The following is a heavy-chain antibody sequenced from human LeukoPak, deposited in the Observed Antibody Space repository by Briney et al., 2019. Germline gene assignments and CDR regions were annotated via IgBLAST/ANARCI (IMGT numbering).Heavy chain of an antibody. Sequence: SVKVSCKASGGTFSSYAISWVRQAPGQGLEWMGRIIPILGIANYAQKFQGRVTITADKPTSTAYMELSSLRSEDTAVYYCARTMVRGASDYWGQGTLVTVSS. D-gene: IGHD3-10*01. CDR2: IIPILGIA. V-gene: IGHV1-69*04. J-gene: IGHJ4*02. CDR1: GGTFSSYA. CDR3: ARTMVRGASDY.